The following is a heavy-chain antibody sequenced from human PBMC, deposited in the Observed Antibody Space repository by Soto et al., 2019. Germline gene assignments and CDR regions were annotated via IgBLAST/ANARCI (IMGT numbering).Heavy chain of an antibody. V-gene: IGHV3-15*07. J-gene: IGHJ6*02. CDR3: TTSLRFLEWLSPGLYYYGTDV. D-gene: IGHD3-3*01. CDR1: GFTFSNAW. CDR2: IKSKTDGGTT. Sequence: GGSLRLSCAASGFTFSNAWMNWVRQAPGKGLEWVGRIKSKTDGGTTDYAAPVKGRFTISRDDSKNTLYLQMNSLKTEDTAVYYCTTSLRFLEWLSPGLYYYGTDVWGQGTTVTVSS.